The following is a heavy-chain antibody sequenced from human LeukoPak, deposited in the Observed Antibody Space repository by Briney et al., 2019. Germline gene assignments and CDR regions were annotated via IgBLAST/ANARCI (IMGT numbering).Heavy chain of an antibody. V-gene: IGHV3-30-3*01. CDR3: ARESGGTLNP. CDR2: ISYDGSNK. Sequence: GGSLRLSCAASGFTFSSYAMHWGRQAPGKGLEWVAVISYDGSNKYYADSVKGRFTISRDNSKNTLYLQMNSLRAEDTAVYYCARESGGTLNPWGQGTLVTVSS. CDR1: GFTFSSYA. D-gene: IGHD1-26*01. J-gene: IGHJ5*02.